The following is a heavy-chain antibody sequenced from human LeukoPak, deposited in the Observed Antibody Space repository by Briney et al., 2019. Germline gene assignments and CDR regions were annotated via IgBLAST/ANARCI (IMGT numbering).Heavy chain of an antibody. CDR2: IYHSGST. CDR1: GYSISSGYY. CDR3: ARDGLLWFGELSHNYGMDV. J-gene: IGHJ6*04. D-gene: IGHD3-10*01. Sequence: PSETLSLTCAVSGYSISSGYYWGWIRQPPGKGLEWIGSIYHSGSTYYNPSLKSRVTISVDTSKNQFSLKLSSVTAADTAVYYCARDGLLWFGELSHNYGMDVWGKGTTATVSS. V-gene: IGHV4-38-2*02.